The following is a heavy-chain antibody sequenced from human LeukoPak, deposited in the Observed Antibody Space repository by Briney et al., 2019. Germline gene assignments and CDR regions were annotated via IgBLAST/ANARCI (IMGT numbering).Heavy chain of an antibody. J-gene: IGHJ4*02. CDR1: GVTFSSYG. CDR3: AKHIAAAGTGGYFDY. Sequence: GGSLRLSCAASGVTFSSYGMHWVRQAPGKGVEWGAVISYDGSNKYYADSVKGRFTISRENSKNRLYLQMDSLRAEDTAVYYCAKHIAAAGTGGYFDYWGQGTLVTVSS. CDR2: ISYDGSNK. V-gene: IGHV3-30*18. D-gene: IGHD6-13*01.